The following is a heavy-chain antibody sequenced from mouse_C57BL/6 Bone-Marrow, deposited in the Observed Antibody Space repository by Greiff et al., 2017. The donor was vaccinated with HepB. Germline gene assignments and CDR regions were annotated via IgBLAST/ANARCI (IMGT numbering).Heavy chain of an antibody. Sequence: VQLKQSGPELVKPGASVKISCKASGYSFTGYYMNWVKQSPEKSLEWIGEINPSTGGTTYNQKFKAKATLTVDKSSSTAYMQLKSLTSEDSAVYYCARGYGYEYWGQGTTLTVSS. CDR2: INPSTGGT. D-gene: IGHD1-2*01. CDR1: GYSFTGYY. CDR3: ARGYGYEY. V-gene: IGHV1-42*01. J-gene: IGHJ2*01.